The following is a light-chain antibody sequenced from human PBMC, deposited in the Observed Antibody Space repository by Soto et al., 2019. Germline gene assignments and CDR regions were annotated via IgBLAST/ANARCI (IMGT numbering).Light chain of an antibody. CDR3: HQAISSPIT. Sequence: DIQMTQSPSSVSASVGDSVTITCRASESISTWLAWYRQKPGKAPELLIYTASNLQSGVPSRFSGRGSGTDFTLTISSLQPEDFATYYCHQAISSPITFGQGTRLEIK. CDR2: TAS. V-gene: IGKV1-12*01. CDR1: ESISTW. J-gene: IGKJ5*01.